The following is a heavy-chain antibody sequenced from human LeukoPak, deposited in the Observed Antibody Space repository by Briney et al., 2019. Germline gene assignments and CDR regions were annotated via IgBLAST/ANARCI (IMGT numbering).Heavy chain of an antibody. J-gene: IGHJ6*03. Sequence: GASVKVSCKASGGTFSSYAISWVRQAPGQGLEWMGGIIPIFGTANYAQKFQGRVTITTDESTSTAYMELSSLRSEDTAVYYCASAYYDFWSGYQKTYYYYMDVWGKGNTVTVSS. V-gene: IGHV1-69*05. D-gene: IGHD3-3*01. CDR3: ASAYYDFWSGYQKTYYYYMDV. CDR1: GGTFSSYA. CDR2: IIPIFGTA.